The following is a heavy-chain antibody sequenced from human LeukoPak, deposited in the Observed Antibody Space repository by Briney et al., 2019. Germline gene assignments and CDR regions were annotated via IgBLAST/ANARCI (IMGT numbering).Heavy chain of an antibody. CDR3: AKEPWLFHFFDY. J-gene: IGHJ4*02. D-gene: IGHD3-22*01. CDR1: GFTFSSYA. CDR2: ISYDGSNK. V-gene: IGHV3-30*04. Sequence: GGSLRLSCAASGFTFSSYAMHWVRQAPGKGLEWVAVISYDGSNKYYADSVKGRFSISRDNSKNTLYLQMNSLRAEDTAVYYCAKEPWLFHFFDYWGQGTLVTVSS.